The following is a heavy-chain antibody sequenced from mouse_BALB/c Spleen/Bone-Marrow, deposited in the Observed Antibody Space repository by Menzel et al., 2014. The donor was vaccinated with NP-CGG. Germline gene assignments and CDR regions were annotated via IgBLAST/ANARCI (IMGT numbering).Heavy chain of an antibody. CDR1: GFTFTDYY. Sequence: EVKLVESGGGLVQPGGSLRLSCATSGFTFTDYYMNWVRQPPGKALEWLGFIRNQANGYTTEYSASVKGRFTISRDNSQSILYLQMNTLRAEDSATYYCARDIGRLLFDFCGQGTTLTVSS. J-gene: IGHJ2*01. CDR3: ARDIGRLLFDF. CDR2: IRNQANGYTT. D-gene: IGHD1-2*01. V-gene: IGHV7-3*02.